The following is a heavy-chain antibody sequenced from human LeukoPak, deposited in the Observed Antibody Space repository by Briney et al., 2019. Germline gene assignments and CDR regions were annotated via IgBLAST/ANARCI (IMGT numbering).Heavy chain of an antibody. V-gene: IGHV3-23*01. D-gene: IGHD6-13*01. CDR1: GFTFSSYA. J-gene: IGHJ4*02. CDR3: AREGYSSSWYERPTPDY. CDR2: ISGSGGST. Sequence: SGGSLRLSCAASGFTFSSYAMSWVRQAPGKGLEWVSAISGSGGSTYYADSVKGRFTISRDNSKNTLYLQMNSLRAEDTAVYYCAREGYSSSWYERPTPDYWGQGTLVTVSS.